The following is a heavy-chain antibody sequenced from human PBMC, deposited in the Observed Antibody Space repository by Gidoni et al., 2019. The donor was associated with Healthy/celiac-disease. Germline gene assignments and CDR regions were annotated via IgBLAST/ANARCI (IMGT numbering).Heavy chain of an antibody. V-gene: IGHV1-46*01. J-gene: IGHJ4*02. CDR3: ARMGAVAGNPDY. D-gene: IGHD6-19*01. Sequence: QVQLVQSGAEVKKPGASVQVSCQASGYPFTSYYMHWVRQAPGQGLEWMGIINPSGGSTSYAQKFQGRVTMTRDTSTSTVYMELSSLRSEDTAVYYCARMGAVAGNPDYWGQGTLVTVSS. CDR2: INPSGGST. CDR1: GYPFTSYY.